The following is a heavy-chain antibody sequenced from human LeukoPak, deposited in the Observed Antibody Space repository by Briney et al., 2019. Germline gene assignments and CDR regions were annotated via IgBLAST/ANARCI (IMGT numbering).Heavy chain of an antibody. Sequence: ASVKVSCKASGYTFTSYGISWVRQAPGQGLEWMGWISAYNGNTNYAQKLQGRVTMTTDTSTSTAYMELRSLRSDDTAVYYCARGPPTWDYDHVPPHDYWGQGTLVTVSS. CDR2: ISAYNGNT. CDR3: ARGPPTWDYDHVPPHDY. J-gene: IGHJ4*02. D-gene: IGHD3-22*01. V-gene: IGHV1-18*01. CDR1: GYTFTSYG.